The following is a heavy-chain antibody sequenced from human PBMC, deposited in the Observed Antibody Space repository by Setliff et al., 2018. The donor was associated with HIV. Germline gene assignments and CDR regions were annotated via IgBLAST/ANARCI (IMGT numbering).Heavy chain of an antibody. J-gene: IGHJ6*03. CDR1: GGSFSGYY. CDR2: INHSGST. D-gene: IGHD2-15*01. V-gene: IGHV4-34*01. Sequence: PSETLSLTCAVYGGSFSGYYWSWIRQPPGKGLEWIGEINHSGSTNYNPSLKSRVTISVDTSKNQFSLKLSSVTAEDTAVYYCARVRPSPGCSGGSCFPKYYYYYMDVWGKGTTVTVSS. CDR3: ARVRPSPGCSGGSCFPKYYYYYMDV.